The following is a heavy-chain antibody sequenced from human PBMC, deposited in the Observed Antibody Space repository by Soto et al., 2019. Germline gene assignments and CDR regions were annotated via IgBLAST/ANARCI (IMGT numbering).Heavy chain of an antibody. J-gene: IGHJ3*01. V-gene: IGHV3-72*01. CDR2: LKNTHIHHLP. CDR1: GFTLSDYY. CDR3: ARVKFHLSDTAGIDDGHDV. Sequence: RLVESGGDLVQPGGSLRLSCAASGFTLSDYYIDWFRPPPGGGLEWVACLKNTHIHHLPEYTAAVKGRFFMSRDDSKNLAYLQVNSLRGEDTAMYFCARVKFHLSDTAGIDDGHDVWGPGTMVVVSS. D-gene: IGHD1-1*01.